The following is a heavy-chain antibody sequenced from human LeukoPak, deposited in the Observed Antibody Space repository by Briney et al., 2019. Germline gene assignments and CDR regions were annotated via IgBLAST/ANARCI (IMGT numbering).Heavy chain of an antibody. Sequence: ASVKVSCKASVYTFTGYYMHWVRQAPGQGLEWMGWINPNSGATNYAQQFQGRVTMTRDTSISTAYMELSRLRSDDTAVYYCARGELWSQFDYWGQGTLVTVSS. CDR2: INPNSGAT. J-gene: IGHJ4*02. D-gene: IGHD5-18*01. V-gene: IGHV1-2*02. CDR3: ARGELWSQFDY. CDR1: VYTFTGYY.